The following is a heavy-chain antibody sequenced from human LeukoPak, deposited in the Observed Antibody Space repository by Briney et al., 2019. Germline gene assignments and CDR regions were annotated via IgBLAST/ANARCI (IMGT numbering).Heavy chain of an antibody. CDR1: GGTFSSYA. D-gene: IGHD3-22*01. J-gene: IGHJ4*02. CDR3: AEGVGSSGYLY. V-gene: IGHV1-69*04. Sequence: ASVKVSCKASGGTFSSYAISWVRQAPGQGLEWMGRIIPILGIANYAQKFQSRVTITADKSTSTAYMELSSLRSEDTAVYYCAEGVGSSGYLYWGQGTLVTVSS. CDR2: IIPILGIA.